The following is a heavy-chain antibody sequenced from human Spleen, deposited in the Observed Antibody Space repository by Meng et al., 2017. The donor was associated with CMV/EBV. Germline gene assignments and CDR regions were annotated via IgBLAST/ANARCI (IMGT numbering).Heavy chain of an antibody. CDR1: GYAFTAYG. D-gene: IGHD1-26*01. Sequence: SGYAFTAYGITWVRQAPGQGLEWMGGIIPLFGTANYAQKFQGRVTITADESTSTAYMELSSLTSEDTAVYYCARGGAPVNLYYFDYWGQGALVTVSS. V-gene: IGHV1-69*01. CDR2: IIPLFGTA. CDR3: ARGGAPVNLYYFDY. J-gene: IGHJ4*02.